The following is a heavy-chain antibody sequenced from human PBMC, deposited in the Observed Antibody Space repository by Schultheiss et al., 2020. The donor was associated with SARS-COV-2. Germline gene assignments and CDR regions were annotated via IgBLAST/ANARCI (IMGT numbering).Heavy chain of an antibody. Sequence: SETLSLTCTVSGASISNANHYWSWIRQPPGKGLEWIGYISYTGNTNYNPSLKSRVTISVDTSKNQFSLKLSSVTAADTAVYYCARLRISGWFDPWGQGTLVTVSS. CDR3: ARLRISGWFDP. J-gene: IGHJ5*02. D-gene: IGHD2-15*01. CDR1: GASISNANHY. CDR2: ISYTGNT. V-gene: IGHV4-61*01.